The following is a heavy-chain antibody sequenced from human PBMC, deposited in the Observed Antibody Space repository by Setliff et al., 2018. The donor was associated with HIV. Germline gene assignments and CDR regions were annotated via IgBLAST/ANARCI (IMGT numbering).Heavy chain of an antibody. V-gene: IGHV5-51*01. J-gene: IGHJ4*02. CDR3: ARHESFYGSGTEIDY. Sequence: PGESLKISCEASGYSFTSYWIGWVRQLPGKGLEWMGIIYPGDSEIGYSPSSQGQVTISADKSISTAYLQWSSLKASDTAMYYCARHESFYGSGTEIDYWGQGTLVTVSS. CDR2: IYPGDSEI. D-gene: IGHD3-10*01. CDR1: GYSFTSYW.